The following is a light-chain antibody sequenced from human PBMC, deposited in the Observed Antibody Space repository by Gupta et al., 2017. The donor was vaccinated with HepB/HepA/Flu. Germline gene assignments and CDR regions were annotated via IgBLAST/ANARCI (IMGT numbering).Light chain of an antibody. CDR2: DAA. V-gene: IGKV3-20*01. Sequence: VLPQSPGTLSLSPGERATLSCRASQSVSSNYLAWYQQKPGQAPRLLIYDAAIRATGIPDRFSGSGSGTDFTLTISRLESEDFAVYWCQQYGTSPYTFGQGTYLETK. CDR3: QQYGTSPYT. CDR1: QSVSSNY. J-gene: IGKJ2*01.